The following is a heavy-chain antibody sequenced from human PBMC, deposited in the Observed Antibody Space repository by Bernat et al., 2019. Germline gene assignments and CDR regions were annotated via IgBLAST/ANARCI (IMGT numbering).Heavy chain of an antibody. CDR2: ISYDGIDK. CDR1: GFTFTTYT. Sequence: QVQLVESGGGVVQPGRSLRLSCAASGFTFTTYTMNWVRQAPGKGLEWVAVISYDGIDKYYADSVKGRFTISRDNSKNTLFLQMNSLRPEDTAVYYCARDKGYSSSSGSLGYWGQGTLVTVSS. V-gene: IGHV3-30-3*01. J-gene: IGHJ4*02. CDR3: ARDKGYSSSSGSLGY. D-gene: IGHD6-6*01.